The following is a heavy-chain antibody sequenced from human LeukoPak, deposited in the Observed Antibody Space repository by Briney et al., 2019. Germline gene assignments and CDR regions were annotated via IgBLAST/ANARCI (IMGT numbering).Heavy chain of an antibody. Sequence: SETLSLTCTVSGGSISSSSYYWGWIRQPPGKGLEWIGSIYYSGSTYYNPSLKSRVTISVDTSKNQFSLKLGSVTAADTAVYYCARRAWWDGYNLDYWGQGTLVTVSS. D-gene: IGHD5-24*01. CDR2: IYYSGST. CDR3: ARRAWWDGYNLDY. CDR1: GGSISSSSYY. V-gene: IGHV4-39*01. J-gene: IGHJ4*02.